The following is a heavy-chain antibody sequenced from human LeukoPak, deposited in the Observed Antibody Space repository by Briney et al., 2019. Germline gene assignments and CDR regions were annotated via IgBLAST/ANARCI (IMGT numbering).Heavy chain of an antibody. CDR1: GGTFSSCA. D-gene: IGHD3-22*01. CDR3: AREGFTMIVVEMSGIFDY. V-gene: IGHV1-69*05. J-gene: IGHJ4*02. Sequence: SVKVSCKASGGTFSSCAISWVRQAPGQGLEWMGRIIPIFGTANYAQKFQGRVTITTDESTSTAYMELSSLRSEDTAVYYCAREGFTMIVVEMSGIFDYWGQGTLVTVSS. CDR2: IIPIFGTA.